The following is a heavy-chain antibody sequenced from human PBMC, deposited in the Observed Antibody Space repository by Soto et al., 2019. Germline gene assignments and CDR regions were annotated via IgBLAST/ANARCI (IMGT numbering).Heavy chain of an antibody. CDR3: KVEMYYYDSSIDY. J-gene: IGHJ4*02. CDR1: GGSFSGYY. CDR2: INHSGST. D-gene: IGHD3-22*01. Sequence: SETLALTCAVYGGSFSGYYWSWIRHPPGKGLEWIGEINHSGSTNYNPSLKSRVTISVDTSKNRFSLKLSSVTAADTAVYYCKVEMYYYDSSIDYWGQGTLVTVSS. V-gene: IGHV4-34*01.